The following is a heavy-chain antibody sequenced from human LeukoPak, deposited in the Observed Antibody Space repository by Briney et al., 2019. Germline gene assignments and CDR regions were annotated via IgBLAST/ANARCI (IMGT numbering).Heavy chain of an antibody. CDR2: IYHSGNT. Sequence: SETLSLTCIVSGYSISSGYYWGWIRQPPGKGLGWIGNIYHSGNTYYNPSLKSRVTISVDTSKNQFSLKLSSVTAADTAVYYCAREGYFGSGSYYTSPLDYWGQGTLVTVSS. CDR3: AREGYFGSGSYYTSPLDY. CDR1: GYSISSGYY. J-gene: IGHJ4*02. V-gene: IGHV4-38-2*02. D-gene: IGHD3-10*01.